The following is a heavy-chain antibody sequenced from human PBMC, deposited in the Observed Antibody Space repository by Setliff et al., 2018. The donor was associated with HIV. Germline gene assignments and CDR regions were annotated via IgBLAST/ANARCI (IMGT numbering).Heavy chain of an antibody. CDR1: GGSFSSGTYY. V-gene: IGHV4-61*09. Sequence: PSETLSLTCTVSGGSFSSGTYYWSWIRQPAGKGLEWIGHVYTTGSASYNPSLESRVTILEALSKNQFSLNLDSVTAADTAVYFCARALAGGSGWNYFDLWGPGTLVTVSS. D-gene: IGHD6-19*01. J-gene: IGHJ4*02. CDR2: VYTTGSA. CDR3: ARALAGGSGWNYFDL.